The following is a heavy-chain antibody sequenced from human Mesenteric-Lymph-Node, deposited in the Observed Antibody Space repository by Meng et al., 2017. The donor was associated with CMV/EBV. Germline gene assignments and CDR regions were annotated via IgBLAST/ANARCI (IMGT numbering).Heavy chain of an antibody. D-gene: IGHD2-15*01. CDR2: IIPTLGTA. V-gene: IGHV1-69*10. Sequence: SVKVSCKASGANLNNYALNWVRQAPGQGLEWMGWIIPTLGTANYAQKFQGRVTITADKSPTSVYMELSSLRSEDTAVYYCARAAASFFNYYAMDVWGQGTTVTVSS. CDR3: ARAAASFFNYYAMDV. CDR1: GANLNNYA. J-gene: IGHJ6*02.